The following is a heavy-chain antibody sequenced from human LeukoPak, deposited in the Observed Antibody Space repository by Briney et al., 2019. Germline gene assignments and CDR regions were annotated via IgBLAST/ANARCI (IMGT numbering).Heavy chain of an antibody. V-gene: IGHV4-34*01. CDR1: GGSFSGYY. Sequence: SETLSLTCAVYGGSFSGYYWSWIRQPPGKVLEWIGEINHSGSTNYNPSLKSRVTISVDTSKNQFSLKLSSVTAADTAVYYCARAYYDFWSGPPHYWGQGTLVTVSS. CDR2: INHSGST. J-gene: IGHJ4*02. CDR3: ARAYYDFWSGPPHY. D-gene: IGHD3-3*01.